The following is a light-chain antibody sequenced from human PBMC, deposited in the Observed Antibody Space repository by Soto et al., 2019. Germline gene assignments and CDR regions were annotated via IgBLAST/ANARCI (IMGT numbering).Light chain of an antibody. CDR2: KAS. V-gene: IGKV1-5*03. J-gene: IGKJ3*01. CDR3: QQYNSYPLFT. CDR1: QSISSW. Sequence: DIQMTQSPSTLSASVGDRVTITCRASQSISSWLAWYQQKPGKAPKLLIYKASSLESGVPSRFSGSGSGTEFTITISSLQPADFATYYCQQYNSYPLFTFGPGTKVDIK.